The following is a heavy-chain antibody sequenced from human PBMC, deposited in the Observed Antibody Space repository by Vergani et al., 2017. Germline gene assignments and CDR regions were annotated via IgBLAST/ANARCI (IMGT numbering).Heavy chain of an antibody. CDR2: ISSSGGST. Sequence: EVQLVESGGGLVKPGGSLRLSCAASGFTFSSYSMNWVRQAPGKGLEWVSSISSSGGSTYYADSVKGRFTISRDNSKNTLYLQMNSLRSEDTAVYYCASRSAYYYDSLFDPWGQGTLVTVSS. V-gene: IGHV3-21*04. CDR1: GFTFSSYS. J-gene: IGHJ5*02. CDR3: ASRSAYYYDSLFDP. D-gene: IGHD3-22*01.